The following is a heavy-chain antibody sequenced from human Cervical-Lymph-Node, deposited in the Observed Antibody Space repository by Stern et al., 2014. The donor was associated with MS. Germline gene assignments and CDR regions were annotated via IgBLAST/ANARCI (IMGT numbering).Heavy chain of an antibody. CDR3: ARDEIGQTATHYYYYGMDV. Sequence: QVQLGQSGAEVKKPAYSVKVSCNVSGVTFSSQGFSWGRQAPGQGLELLGVSIPIFGAAHYAQKFQGRVTITADESTSTVYMELRSLRAEDPAVYYCARDEIGQTATHYYYYGMDVWGQGTTVIVSS. CDR1: GVTFSSQG. J-gene: IGHJ6*02. V-gene: IGHV1-69*01. D-gene: IGHD1-1*01. CDR2: SIPIFGAA.